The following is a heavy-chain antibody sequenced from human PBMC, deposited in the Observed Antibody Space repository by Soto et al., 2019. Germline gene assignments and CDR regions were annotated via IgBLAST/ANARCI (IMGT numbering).Heavy chain of an antibody. J-gene: IGHJ1*01. Sequence: QVQLVQSGAEVKKPGSSVKVSCKASGGTFSSYAISWVRQAPGQGLEWMGGMIPIFGTANYAQKFQGRVTITADESTSTAYMQLSSLRSEDTAVYYCARDVTGYYDSSGLQHWGQGTLVTVSS. V-gene: IGHV1-69*01. D-gene: IGHD3-22*01. CDR1: GGTFSSYA. CDR3: ARDVTGYYDSSGLQH. CDR2: MIPIFGTA.